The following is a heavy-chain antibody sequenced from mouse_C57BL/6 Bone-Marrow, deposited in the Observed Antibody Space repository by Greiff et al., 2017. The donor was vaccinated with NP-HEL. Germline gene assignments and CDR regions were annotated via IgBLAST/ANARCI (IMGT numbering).Heavy chain of an antibody. V-gene: IGHV7-1*01. CDR3: ARDAYDGYRFAY. Sequence: EVQRVESGGGLVQSGRSLRLSCATSGFTFSDFYMEWVRQAPGKGLEWIAASRNKANDYTTEYSASVKGRFIVSRDTSQSILYLQMNALRAEDTAIYYCARDAYDGYRFAYWGQGTLVTVSA. CDR2: SRNKANDYTT. D-gene: IGHD2-3*01. CDR1: GFTFSDFY. J-gene: IGHJ3*01.